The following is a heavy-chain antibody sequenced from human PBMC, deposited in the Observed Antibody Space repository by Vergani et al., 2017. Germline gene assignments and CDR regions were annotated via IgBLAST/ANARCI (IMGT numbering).Heavy chain of an antibody. CDR3: ARATFSWYYGSG. Sequence: EVQLVESGGGLVQPGGSLRLSCAASGFTFSSYWMHWVRQAPGKGLVWVSRINSDGSSTSYADSVMGRFTISRDNAKNTLYLQMNSLRAEDTAVYYCARATFSWYYGSGWGQGTLVTVSS. D-gene: IGHD3-10*01. CDR2: INSDGSST. J-gene: IGHJ4*02. CDR1: GFTFSSYW. V-gene: IGHV3-74*01.